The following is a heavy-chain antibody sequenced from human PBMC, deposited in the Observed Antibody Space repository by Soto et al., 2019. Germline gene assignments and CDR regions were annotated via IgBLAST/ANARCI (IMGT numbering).Heavy chain of an antibody. CDR1: GFTFSSYA. D-gene: IGHD6-19*01. V-gene: IGHV3-30-3*01. CDR2: ISYDGSNK. J-gene: IGHJ6*02. Sequence: HPGGSLRFSCAASGFTFSSYAMHWVRQAPGKGLEWVAVISYDGSNKYYADSVKGRFTISRDNSKNTLYLQMNSLRAEDTVVYYCARDQLIAVAGRGYYYCMDVWGQGTTVTVSS. CDR3: ARDQLIAVAGRGYYYCMDV.